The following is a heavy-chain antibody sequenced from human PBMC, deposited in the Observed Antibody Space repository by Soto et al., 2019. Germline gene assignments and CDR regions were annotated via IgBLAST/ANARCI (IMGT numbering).Heavy chain of an antibody. Sequence: PSETLSLTCTVSGGSISSSSYYWGWIRQPPGKGLEWSGSINYSGSTYYNPSLKSRGTISVDTSKNQFSLKLSSVTAADTAVYYCARHWRVDTAMALDYWGQGTLVTVSS. J-gene: IGHJ4*02. CDR1: GGSISSSSYY. CDR3: ARHWRVDTAMALDY. D-gene: IGHD5-18*01. CDR2: INYSGST. V-gene: IGHV4-39*01.